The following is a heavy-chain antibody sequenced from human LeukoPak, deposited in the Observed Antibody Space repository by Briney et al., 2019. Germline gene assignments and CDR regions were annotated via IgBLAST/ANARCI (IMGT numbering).Heavy chain of an antibody. Sequence: QTGGSLRLSCAASGFTFSNYAMYWVRQAPGKGLEYVSAISSNGGSTYYANSVKGRFTISRDNSKNTLYLQMGSLRAEDMAVYYCARVTGATNYWGQGTLVTVSS. CDR3: ARVTGATNY. CDR1: GFTFSNYA. CDR2: ISSNGGST. J-gene: IGHJ4*02. V-gene: IGHV3-64*01. D-gene: IGHD1-26*01.